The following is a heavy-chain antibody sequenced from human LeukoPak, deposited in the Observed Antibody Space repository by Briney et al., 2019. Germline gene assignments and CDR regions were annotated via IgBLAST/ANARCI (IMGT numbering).Heavy chain of an antibody. CDR3: VSFYETY. CDR2: INSDGSWT. CDR1: GNYW. D-gene: IGHD2/OR15-2a*01. V-gene: IGHV3-74*01. Sequence: GGSLRLSCAASGNYWMHWVRQVPGKGLVWVSHINSDGSWTGYADSVKGRFTISKDNAKNTVYLQMNSLRAEDTAVYYCVSFYETYWGRGTLVTVSS. J-gene: IGHJ4*02.